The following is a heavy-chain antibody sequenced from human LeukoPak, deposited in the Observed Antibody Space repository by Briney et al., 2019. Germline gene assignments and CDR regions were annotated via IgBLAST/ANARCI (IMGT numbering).Heavy chain of an antibody. Sequence: GGSLRLSCAASGFTFSSYGMHWVRQAPGKGLEWVAVISYDGSNKYYADSVKGRFTISRDNSKNALYLQMNSLRAEDTAVYYCAKDGYEDTAMAPNYFDYWGQGTLVTVSS. CDR3: AKDGYEDTAMAPNYFDY. D-gene: IGHD5-18*01. J-gene: IGHJ4*02. CDR1: GFTFSSYG. CDR2: ISYDGSNK. V-gene: IGHV3-30*18.